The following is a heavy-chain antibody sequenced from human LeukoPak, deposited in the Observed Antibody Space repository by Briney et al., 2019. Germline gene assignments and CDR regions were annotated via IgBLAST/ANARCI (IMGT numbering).Heavy chain of an antibody. V-gene: IGHV4-59*01. CDR3: ARDRDSSGWFDY. Sequence: SETLSLTCTVSGGSISGFYWGWIRQPPGKGLEWIGFIYYSGSANYNPSLRSRVTMSVDMSKNQFSLKLSSVTAADTAFYYCARDRDSSGWFDYWGQGALVTVSS. CDR2: IYYSGSA. CDR1: GGSISGFY. D-gene: IGHD6-19*01. J-gene: IGHJ4*02.